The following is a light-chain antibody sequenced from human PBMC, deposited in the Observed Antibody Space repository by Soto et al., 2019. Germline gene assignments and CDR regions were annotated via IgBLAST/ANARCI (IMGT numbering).Light chain of an antibody. CDR1: HSISSY. CDR2: AAS. CDR3: QHTYSAPYT. V-gene: IGKV1-39*01. J-gene: IGKJ2*01. Sequence: DIQMTQSPSSLSASTGDRVTITCRAGHSISSYLNWYQQKPGKAPKLLIYAASSLQSGVPSRFSGSGSGTDFTLTINSLQPEDFATYYCQHTYSAPYTFGQGTKLEIK.